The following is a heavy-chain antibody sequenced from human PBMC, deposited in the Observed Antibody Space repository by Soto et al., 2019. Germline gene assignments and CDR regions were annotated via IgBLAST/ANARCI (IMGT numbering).Heavy chain of an antibody. D-gene: IGHD4-17*01. Sequence: EVQLVESGGGLVQPGGSLRLSCAATGFSLSDHYMDWVRQAPGKGLEWVGRTRNKANSYTTEYAASVKGRFTISRDDSKNSLYLQMNSLKTEDTAVYYCARVRRSRYYYYGMDVWGQGTTVTASS. CDR1: GFSLSDHY. CDR2: TRNKANSYTT. J-gene: IGHJ6*02. V-gene: IGHV3-72*01. CDR3: ARVRRSRYYYYGMDV.